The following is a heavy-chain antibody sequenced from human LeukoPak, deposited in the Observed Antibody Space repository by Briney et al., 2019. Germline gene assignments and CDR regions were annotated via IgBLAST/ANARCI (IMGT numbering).Heavy chain of an antibody. CDR2: ISSTSNYI. Sequence: GGSLRLSCAASGFTFSTYGMNWVRQAPGKGLEWVSSISSTSNYIYYADSVKGRFTISRDNAKNSLYLQMNSLRAEDTAVYYCAEHGITMIGGVWGKGTTVTISS. CDR1: GFTFSTYG. J-gene: IGHJ6*04. D-gene: IGHD3-10*02. V-gene: IGHV3-21*01. CDR3: AEHGITMIGGV.